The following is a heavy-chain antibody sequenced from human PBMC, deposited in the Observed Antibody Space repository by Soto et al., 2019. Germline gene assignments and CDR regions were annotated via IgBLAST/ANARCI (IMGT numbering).Heavy chain of an antibody. V-gene: IGHV3-64D*08. CDR1: GLTFSTYA. J-gene: IGHJ6*02. Sequence: EVQLVESGGGLVQPGGSLRLSCSASGLTFSTYAMHWVRQPPGKGLEYISVINMYGTTTFYADSVRGRFTISRDNSKNTLYLQMSSLRAEDTAVYYCVKDRTPNWDYPGLDVWGQGTTVTVSS. CDR3: VKDRTPNWDYPGLDV. D-gene: IGHD7-27*01. CDR2: INMYGTTT.